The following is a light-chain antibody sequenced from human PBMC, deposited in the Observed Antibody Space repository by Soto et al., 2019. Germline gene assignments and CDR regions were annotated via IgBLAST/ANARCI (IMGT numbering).Light chain of an antibody. Sequence: QAVVTQPPSVSGAPGQRVTISCTGSSSNIGAGYDVHWYQRLPGTAPKVLIYGNNNRPSGVPDRFSGSKSGTSASLAITGLQAEEEADYYCQSYDSSLSGSYVFGAGTKLTVL. CDR1: SSNIGAGYD. CDR3: QSYDSSLSGSYV. V-gene: IGLV1-40*01. J-gene: IGLJ1*01. CDR2: GNN.